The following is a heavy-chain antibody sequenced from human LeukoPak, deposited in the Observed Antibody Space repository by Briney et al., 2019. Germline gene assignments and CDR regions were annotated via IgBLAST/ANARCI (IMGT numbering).Heavy chain of an antibody. CDR1: GFPFDEHA. V-gene: IGHV3-9*01. J-gene: IGHJ3*01. CDR3: AKDRGGGSQLGDAYDV. Sequence: PGGSLRLSCAASGFPFDEHAMHWVRQAPGKGLEWVSGIRYSSETIGYVDSVKGRFTISRDNVRKSLYLQMNSLRIEDTALYYCAKDRGGGSQLGDAYDVWGQGTMVSVSS. CDR2: IRYSSETI. D-gene: IGHD5-24*01.